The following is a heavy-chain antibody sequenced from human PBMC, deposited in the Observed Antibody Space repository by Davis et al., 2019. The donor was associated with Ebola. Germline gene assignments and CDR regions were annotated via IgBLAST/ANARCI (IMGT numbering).Heavy chain of an antibody. CDR3: AREESGFVVVVAGIDY. CDR1: GYTFTSYY. V-gene: IGHV1-46*01. D-gene: IGHD2-15*01. CDR2: INPSGGST. J-gene: IGHJ4*02. Sequence: ASVKVFCKASGYTFTSYYMHWVRQAPGQGLEWMGIINPSGGSTSYAQKFQGRVTMTRDTSTRTVYMELSSLRSEDTAVYYCAREESGFVVVVAGIDYWGQGTLVTVSS.